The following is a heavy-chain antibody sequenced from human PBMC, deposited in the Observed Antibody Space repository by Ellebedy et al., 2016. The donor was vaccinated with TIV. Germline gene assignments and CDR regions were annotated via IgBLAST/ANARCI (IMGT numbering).Heavy chain of an antibody. J-gene: IGHJ3*02. CDR3: ARDEGDTVWGFDI. CDR1: GFSFSSYW. Sequence: GESLKISXAASGFSFSSYWMSWVRQASGKGLEWVANIKQDGSVKHYVDAVKGRFTISRDNAKNSLYLQMNSLRAEDTAVYYCARDEGDTVWGFDIWGQGTMVAVSS. D-gene: IGHD5/OR15-5a*01. V-gene: IGHV3-7*01. CDR2: IKQDGSVK.